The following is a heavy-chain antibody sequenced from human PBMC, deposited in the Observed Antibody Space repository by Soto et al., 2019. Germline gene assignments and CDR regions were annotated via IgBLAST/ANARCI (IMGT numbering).Heavy chain of an antibody. CDR2: VSSDGSNL. D-gene: IGHD2-21*01. Sequence: QVQLVESGGGVVQPGRSLRLSCAASGFTFSYYGMHWVRQAPGKGLECVALVSSDGSNLFYADPVKGRFTISRDNSKNPLYLQMNSLRAEDTAVYYCAKNTGGNSYYFDFWGQGTLVTVSS. CDR3: AKNTGGNSYYFDF. V-gene: IGHV3-30*18. J-gene: IGHJ4*02. CDR1: GFTFSYYG.